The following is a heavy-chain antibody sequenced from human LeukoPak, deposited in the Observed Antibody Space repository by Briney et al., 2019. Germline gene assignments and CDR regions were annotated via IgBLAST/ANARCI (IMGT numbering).Heavy chain of an antibody. CDR1: GFTFSSYG. Sequence: PGRSLRLSCAASGFTFSSYGMHWVRQAPGKGLEWVAVISYDGSNKYYADSVKGRFTISRDNSKNTLYLQMNSLRAEDTAVYYCAKCPPPFYDILTGYYTLYYFDDWGQGTLVTVSS. D-gene: IGHD3-9*01. V-gene: IGHV3-30*18. CDR2: ISYDGSNK. J-gene: IGHJ4*02. CDR3: AKCPPPFYDILTGYYTLYYFDD.